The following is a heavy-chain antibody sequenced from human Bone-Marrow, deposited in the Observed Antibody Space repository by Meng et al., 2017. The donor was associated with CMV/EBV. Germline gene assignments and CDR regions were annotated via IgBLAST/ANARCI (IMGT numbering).Heavy chain of an antibody. J-gene: IGHJ4*02. CDR3: AREGDDFWSGYRFDY. D-gene: IGHD3-3*01. CDR2: INSSSSYI. Sequence: GESLKISCAASGFTFSSYSMNWVRQAPGKGLEWVSSINSSSSYIYYADSVKGRFTISRDNAKNSLYLQMNSLRAEDTAVYYCAREGDDFWSGYRFDYWGQGTLVTVSS. V-gene: IGHV3-21*01. CDR1: GFTFSSYS.